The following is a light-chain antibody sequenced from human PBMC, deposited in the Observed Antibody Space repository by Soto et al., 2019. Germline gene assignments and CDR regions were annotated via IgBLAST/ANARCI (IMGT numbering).Light chain of an antibody. Sequence: QSALTQPASVSGSPGQSITISCTGTSSDVGGYNYVSWYQQHPGKAPKLMIYEVSNRPSGVSNRFSGSKSGNTDSLTISGLQAEDEADYYCSSYTSGSTMVFGGGTKLTVL. J-gene: IGLJ2*01. CDR1: SSDVGGYNY. V-gene: IGLV2-14*01. CDR2: EVS. CDR3: SSYTSGSTMV.